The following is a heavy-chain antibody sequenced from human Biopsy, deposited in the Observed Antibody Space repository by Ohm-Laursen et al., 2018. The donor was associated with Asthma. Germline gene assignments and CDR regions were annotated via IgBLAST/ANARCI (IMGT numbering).Heavy chain of an antibody. V-gene: IGHV3-30*18. D-gene: IGHD5-12*01. CDR3: AKRRGYNGHDNDY. J-gene: IGHJ4*02. CDR1: GFMFRSFG. CDR2: ISYDGNHK. Sequence: SLRLSRTASGFMFRSFGMHWVRQAPGKGLEWVAVISYDGNHKFYEDSVKGRFTISRDNSKNTLYLQMNSLRTEDTAVYYCAKRRGYNGHDNDYWGQGTLVIVSS.